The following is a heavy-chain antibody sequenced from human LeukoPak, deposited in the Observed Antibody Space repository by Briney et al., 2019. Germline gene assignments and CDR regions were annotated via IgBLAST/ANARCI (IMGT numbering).Heavy chain of an antibody. V-gene: IGHV3-23*01. J-gene: IGHJ4*02. CDR3: ARALYGSGWCQDY. CDR2: ISNSVGTT. CDR1: GFTFSNYA. Sequence: PGRSLRLSCAASGFTFSNYAMSWVRQAPGKGLEWVSTISNSVGTTYYADSVKGRFTISRDNSRNTLYLQVNSLRAEDTALYYCARALYGSGWCQDYWGQGTLVTVSS. D-gene: IGHD6-19*01.